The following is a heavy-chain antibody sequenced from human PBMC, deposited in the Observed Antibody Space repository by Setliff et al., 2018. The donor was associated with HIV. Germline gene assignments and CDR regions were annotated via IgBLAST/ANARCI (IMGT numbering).Heavy chain of an antibody. D-gene: IGHD6-19*01. Sequence: PSETLSLTCAVYGGSFSAYYWSWIRQTPGKGLEWIGEINHSGGTNYNPSLKSRVTMSVDTSKNQFSLKLSSVTAADTAVYYCARRPAGAVAGGYGMDVWGQGTTVTVSS. V-gene: IGHV4-34*01. CDR2: INHSGGT. CDR3: ARRPAGAVAGGYGMDV. CDR1: GGSFSAYY. J-gene: IGHJ6*02.